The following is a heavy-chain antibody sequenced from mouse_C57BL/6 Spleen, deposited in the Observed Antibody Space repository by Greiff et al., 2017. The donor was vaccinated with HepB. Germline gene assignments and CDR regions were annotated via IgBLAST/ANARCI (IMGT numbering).Heavy chain of an antibody. V-gene: IGHV1-69*01. J-gene: IGHJ1*03. CDR2: IDPSDSYT. Sequence: QVHVKQPGAELVMPGASVKLSCKASGYTFTSYWMHWVKQRPGQGLEWIGEIDPSDSYTNYNQKFKGKSTLTVDKSSSTAYMQLSSLTSEDSAVYYCVRDYYGSSYGYFDVWGTGTTVTVSS. CDR3: VRDYYGSSYGYFDV. CDR1: GYTFTSYW. D-gene: IGHD1-1*01.